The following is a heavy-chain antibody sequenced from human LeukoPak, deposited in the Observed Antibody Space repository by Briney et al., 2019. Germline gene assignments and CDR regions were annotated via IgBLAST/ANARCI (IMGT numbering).Heavy chain of an antibody. V-gene: IGHV3-7*03. CDR2: IKQDGTER. CDR3: AKDGELRYLTGYGWFDP. Sequence: GESLRLSCAASGFTFTTYWMSWVRQAPGKGLEWVANIKQDGTERYYVDSVKGRFTISRDNAKNSLYLQMNSLRAEDTALYYCAKDGELRYLTGYGWFDPWGQGTLVTVSS. D-gene: IGHD3-9*01. J-gene: IGHJ5*02. CDR1: GFTFTTYW.